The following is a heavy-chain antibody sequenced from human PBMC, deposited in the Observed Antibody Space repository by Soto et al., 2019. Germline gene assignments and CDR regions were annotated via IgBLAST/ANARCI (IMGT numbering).Heavy chain of an antibody. J-gene: IGHJ6*02. CDR3: ARGTRISILEVVSTAYYGLDV. D-gene: IGHD3-3*02. CDR1: GFNFLDYY. Sequence: ASVKVSCKASGFNFLDYYIHWVRQAPGQGLDWMGWMNPNTGATDYPPKFQGRVSMTWDKSITTAYMEVNSLRSDDTAVYYCARGTRISILEVVSTAYYGLDVWGQGTTVTVSS. CDR2: MNPNTGAT. V-gene: IGHV1-2*02.